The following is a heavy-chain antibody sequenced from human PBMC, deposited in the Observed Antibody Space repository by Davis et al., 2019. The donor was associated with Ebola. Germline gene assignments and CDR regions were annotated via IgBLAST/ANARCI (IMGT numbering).Heavy chain of an antibody. J-gene: IGHJ4*02. D-gene: IGHD3-3*01. Sequence: PSETLSLTCTVSGGSISSYYWSWIRQPPGKGLEWIGYIYYSGSTNYNPSLKSRVTISVDTSKNQFSLKLSSVTAADTAVYYCARSTVFWSGYRDPYYFDYWGQGTLVTVSS. CDR1: GGSISSYY. CDR2: IYYSGST. CDR3: ARSTVFWSGYRDPYYFDY. V-gene: IGHV4-59*01.